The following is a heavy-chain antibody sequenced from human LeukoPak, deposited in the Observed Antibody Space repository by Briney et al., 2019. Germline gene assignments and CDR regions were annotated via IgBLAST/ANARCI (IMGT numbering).Heavy chain of an antibody. CDR3: ARDFEYDSSGYFARKRPDAFDI. J-gene: IGHJ3*02. D-gene: IGHD3-22*01. CDR1: GYTFTTYG. Sequence: ASVKVSCKASGYTFTTYGINWLRQAPGQGLEWMGWVDADSGNTHYARRVQGRVTMTTDTSTSTAYMELRSLRSDDTAVYYCARDFEYDSSGYFARKRPDAFDIWGQGTMVTVSS. CDR2: VDADSGNT. V-gene: IGHV1-18*01.